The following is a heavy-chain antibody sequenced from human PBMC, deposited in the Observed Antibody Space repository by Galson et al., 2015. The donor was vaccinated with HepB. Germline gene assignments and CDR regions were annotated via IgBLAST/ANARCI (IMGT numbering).Heavy chain of an antibody. CDR3: AREGPNYYGSGWFDP. D-gene: IGHD3-10*01. J-gene: IGHJ5*02. CDR1: GFTVSSNY. Sequence: SLSLSCAASGFTVSSNYMNWVRQAPGKGLEWVSVIYSGGNTYYADSVNGRFTISRDNSKNTLYLQMNGLRAEDTAVYYCAREGPNYYGSGWFDPGGQGTLGTVSA. V-gene: IGHV3-66*01. CDR2: IYSGGNT.